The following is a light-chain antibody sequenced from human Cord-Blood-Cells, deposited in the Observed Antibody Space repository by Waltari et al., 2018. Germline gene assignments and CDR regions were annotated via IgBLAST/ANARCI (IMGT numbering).Light chain of an antibody. Sequence: SYVLTQPPSVSVAPGKTTRITCGVNNIGSKSVHWYQQKPGQAPVLVIYYDSYQPSGFPGRFSGSNSGNTATLTISRVEAGDEAVYYCQVWDSSSDHPVFGGGTKLTVL. V-gene: IGLV3-21*04. CDR2: YDS. CDR1: NIGSKS. CDR3: QVWDSSSDHPV. J-gene: IGLJ3*02.